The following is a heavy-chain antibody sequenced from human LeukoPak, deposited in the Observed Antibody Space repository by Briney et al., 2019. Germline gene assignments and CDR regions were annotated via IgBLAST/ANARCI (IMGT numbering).Heavy chain of an antibody. CDR1: GYTFTDYY. CDR3: ARTLPFGYYYYYMDV. V-gene: IGHV1-2*02. D-gene: IGHD3-16*01. J-gene: IGHJ6*03. Sequence: GASVKVSCKASGYTFTDYYMHWVRQAPGQGLEWMGWINPNSGGTNYAQKFQGRVTMTRDTSISTAYMELSRLRSDDTAVYYCARTLPFGYYYYYMDVWGKGTTVTISS. CDR2: INPNSGGT.